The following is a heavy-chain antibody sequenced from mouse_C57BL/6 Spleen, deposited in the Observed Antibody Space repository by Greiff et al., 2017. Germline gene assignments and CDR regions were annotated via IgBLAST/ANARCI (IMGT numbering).Heavy chain of an antibody. Sequence: EVKLMESGAELVRPGASVKLSCTASGFNIKDDYMHWVKQRPEQGLEWIGWIDPENGDTEYASKFQGKATITADTSSNTAYLQLSSLTSEDTAVYYCTKYYYGSSWYFDVWGTGTTVTVSS. CDR2: IDPENGDT. CDR1: GFNIKDDY. J-gene: IGHJ1*03. CDR3: TKYYYGSSWYFDV. V-gene: IGHV14-4*01. D-gene: IGHD1-1*01.